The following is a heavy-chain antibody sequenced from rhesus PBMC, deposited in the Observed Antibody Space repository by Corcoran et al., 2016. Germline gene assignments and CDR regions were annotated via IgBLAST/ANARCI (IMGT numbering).Heavy chain of an antibody. J-gene: IGHJ6*01. CDR3: ARGNYVNGLDS. CDR1: GGSIRSGNW. CDR2: IYGSGGST. D-gene: IGHD4-17*01. V-gene: IGHV4-93*01. Sequence: QVQLQETGPTVVKPSETLSLTCAVSGGSIRSGNWWTWIHQSPGKGLEWIGGIYGSGGSTEYNPSLKSRVTLSKDTSKNQFSLELRSVTAADSAIVYCARGNYVNGLDSWGQGVVVTVSS.